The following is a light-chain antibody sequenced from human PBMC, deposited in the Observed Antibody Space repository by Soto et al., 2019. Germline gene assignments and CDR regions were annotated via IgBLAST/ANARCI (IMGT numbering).Light chain of an antibody. CDR2: GAS. CDR3: QQHATSPPSWT. V-gene: IGKV3-20*01. J-gene: IGKJ1*01. CDR1: QSVTSNY. Sequence: ETVLTQSPGTLSLSPGERATLFCRASQSVTSNYLAWYQQKPGQAPRLLIYGASNRATGIPDRFSGSGSGTDFTLTISRLEPEDFAVYYCQQHATSPPSWTFGQGTKVEIK.